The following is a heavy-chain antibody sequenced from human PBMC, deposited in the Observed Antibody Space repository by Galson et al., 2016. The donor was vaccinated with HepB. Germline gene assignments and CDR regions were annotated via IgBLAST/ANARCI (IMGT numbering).Heavy chain of an antibody. J-gene: IGHJ5*02. CDR2: MNPNSGDT. Sequence: SVKVSCKASGYTFTSYDLNWVRQATGQGLEWLGWMNPNSGDTGYAQKFQGRVTLTRRTSLRTAYMELRSLTSEDTAVYYCARDYGGNSGWFDPWGQGTLVTVSS. D-gene: IGHD4-23*01. CDR3: ARDYGGNSGWFDP. CDR1: GYTFTSYD. V-gene: IGHV1-8*01.